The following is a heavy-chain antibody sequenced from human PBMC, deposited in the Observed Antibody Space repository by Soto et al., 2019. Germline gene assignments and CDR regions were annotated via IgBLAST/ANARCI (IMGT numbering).Heavy chain of an antibody. D-gene: IGHD5-12*01. J-gene: IGHJ4*02. CDR3: AKDLREMATIRPDY. CDR2: INTDGTTT. V-gene: IGHV3-74*01. Sequence: GGSLRLSCAASGFTFSSYWMHWVRQAPGKGLVWVSRINTDGTTTSYADSVKGRFTISRENSKNTVYLQMNSLRAEDTAVYYCAKDLREMATIRPDYWGQGILVTVSS. CDR1: GFTFSSYW.